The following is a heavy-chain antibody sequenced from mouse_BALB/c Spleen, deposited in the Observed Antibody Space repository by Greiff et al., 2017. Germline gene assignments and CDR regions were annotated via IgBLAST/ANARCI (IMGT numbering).Heavy chain of an antibody. CDR1: GFNIKDTY. D-gene: IGHD2-14*01. Sequence: VQLQQSGAELVKPGASVKLSCTASGFNIKDTYMHWVKQRPEQGLEWIGRIDPANGNTKYDPKFQGKATITADTSSNTAYLQLSSLTSEDTAVYYCARYNYRYGGFDYWGQGTTLTVSA. CDR3: ARYNYRYGGFDY. CDR2: IDPANGNT. J-gene: IGHJ2*01. V-gene: IGHV14-3*02.